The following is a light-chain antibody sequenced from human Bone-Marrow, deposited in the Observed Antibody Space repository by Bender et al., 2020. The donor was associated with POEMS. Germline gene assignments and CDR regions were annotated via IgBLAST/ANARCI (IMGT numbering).Light chain of an antibody. V-gene: IGLV3-21*04. Sequence: SYVLTQPPSVSVAPGKTATITCGGNNIGNKSVHWYQQKPGQAPVVVMYYDSVRPSGIPDRFSGSNSGNTATLTITRVAAGDEADYYCQVCDPTADHWVFGGGTKLTAL. CDR1: NIGNKS. J-gene: IGLJ3*02. CDR3: QVCDPTADHWV. CDR2: YDS.